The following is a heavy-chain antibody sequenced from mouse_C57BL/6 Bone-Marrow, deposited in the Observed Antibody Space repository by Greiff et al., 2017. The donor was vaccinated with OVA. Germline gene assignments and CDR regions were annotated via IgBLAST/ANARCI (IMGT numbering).Heavy chain of an antibody. Sequence: VMLVESGAELARPGASVKLSCKASGYTFTSYGISWVKQRTGQGLEWIGEIYPRSGNTYYNEKFKGKATLTADKSSSTAYMELRSLTSEDSAVYFCARGRGYGSLDYWGQGTTLTVSS. CDR2: IYPRSGNT. J-gene: IGHJ2*01. V-gene: IGHV1-81*01. CDR3: ARGRGYGSLDY. D-gene: IGHD1-1*01. CDR1: GYTFTSYG.